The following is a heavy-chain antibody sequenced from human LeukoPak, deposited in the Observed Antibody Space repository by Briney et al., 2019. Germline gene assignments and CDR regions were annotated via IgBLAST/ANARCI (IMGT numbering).Heavy chain of an antibody. CDR2: IKSKPNGGTT. D-gene: IGHD3-10*01. CDR3: TTATMIRGVSDY. J-gene: IGHJ4*02. Sequence: GGSLRLSCAGSGFTFSNAWRNWVRQVPGKGLKWFGRIKSKPNGGTTDYAAPVKGRFSISRDDSKNTVYVQMNSLKTEDTAVYYCTTATMIRGVSDYWGQGTLVTVSS. V-gene: IGHV3-15*01. CDR1: GFTFSNAW.